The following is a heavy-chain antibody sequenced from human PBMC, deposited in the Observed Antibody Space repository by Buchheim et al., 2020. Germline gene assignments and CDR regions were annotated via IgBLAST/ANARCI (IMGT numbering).Heavy chain of an antibody. J-gene: IGHJ4*02. CDR1: GFTFSSYE. CDR2: ISSSGSTI. D-gene: IGHD1-26*01. V-gene: IGHV3-48*03. CDR3: AREDVGQWELPPLIYFDY. Sequence: EVQLVESGGDLVQPGGSLRLSCAASGFTFSSYEMNWVRQAPGKGLEWVSYISSSGSTIYYADSVKGRFTISRDNAKNSLYLQMNSLRAEDTAVYYCAREDVGQWELPPLIYFDYWGQGTL.